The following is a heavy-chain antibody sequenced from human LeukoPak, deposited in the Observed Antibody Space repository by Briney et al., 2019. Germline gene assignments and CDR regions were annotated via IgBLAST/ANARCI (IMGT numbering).Heavy chain of an antibody. CDR1: KFTFQNYG. J-gene: IGHJ5*02. CDR3: ARGPIAVVNAGLGWFDP. CDR2: IWYDGSDQ. D-gene: IGHD2-21*01. Sequence: PGGSLRLSCAASKFTFQNYGMHWVRQAPGKGLEWVAVIWYDGSDQNYADSVKGRFTISRDNSKNMLYLQMNGLRAEDTAVYYYARGPIAVVNAGLGWFDPWGQGTLVTVSS. V-gene: IGHV3-33*01.